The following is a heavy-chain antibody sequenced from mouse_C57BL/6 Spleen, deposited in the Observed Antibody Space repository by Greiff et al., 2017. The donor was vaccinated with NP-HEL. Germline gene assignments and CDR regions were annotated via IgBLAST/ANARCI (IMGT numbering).Heavy chain of an antibody. V-gene: IGHV5-6*01. J-gene: IGHJ4*01. Sequence: EVKVVESGGDLVKPGGSLKLSCAASGFTFSSYGMSWVRQTPDKRLEWVATISSGGSYTYYPDSVKGRFTISRDNAKNTLYLQMSSLKSEDTAMYYCARQGAVVASYYYAMDYWGQGTSVTVSS. CDR1: GFTFSSYG. D-gene: IGHD1-1*01. CDR3: ARQGAVVASYYYAMDY. CDR2: ISSGGSYT.